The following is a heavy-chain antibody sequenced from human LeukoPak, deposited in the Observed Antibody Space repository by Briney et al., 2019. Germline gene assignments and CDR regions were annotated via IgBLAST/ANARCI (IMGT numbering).Heavy chain of an antibody. D-gene: IGHD1-20*01. CDR1: GYSFTSYW. Sequence: GESLKISCKGSGYSFTSYWIGWVRQMPGKGLEWMGIIYPGDSDTRYSPSFQGQVTISADKSISTAYLQWSSLKASDTAMDYCARRVNWNDHYFDYWGQGTLVTVSS. V-gene: IGHV5-51*01. CDR2: IYPGDSDT. J-gene: IGHJ4*02. CDR3: ARRVNWNDHYFDY.